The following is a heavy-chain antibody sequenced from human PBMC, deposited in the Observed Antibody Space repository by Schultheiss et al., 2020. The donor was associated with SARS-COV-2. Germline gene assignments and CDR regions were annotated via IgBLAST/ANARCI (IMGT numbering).Heavy chain of an antibody. D-gene: IGHD2-2*01. Sequence: SETLSLTCTVSGGSISSYYWSWIRQPPGKGLEWIGHVFFTGSTDHNPSLKSRVTISVDTSKNQFSLKLSSVTAADTAVYYCARWGCSSTSCYYSLRHRGSRAFDIWGQGTMVTVSS. V-gene: IGHV4-59*01. CDR2: VFFTGST. CDR3: ARWGCSSTSCYYSLRHRGSRAFDI. CDR1: GGSISSYY. J-gene: IGHJ3*02.